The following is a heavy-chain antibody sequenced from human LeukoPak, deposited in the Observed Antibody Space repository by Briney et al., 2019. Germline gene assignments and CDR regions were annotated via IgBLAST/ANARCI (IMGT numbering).Heavy chain of an antibody. J-gene: IGHJ4*02. Sequence: ASVKVSCKVSGYTLTELSMHWVRQAPGKGLEWMGGFDPEDGETIYAQKFQGRVTMTEDTSTDTAYMGLSRLGSDDTAVYYCARDGGYSGYGDPPNSSFDYWGQGTLVTVSS. V-gene: IGHV1-24*01. CDR2: FDPEDGET. D-gene: IGHD5-12*01. CDR1: GYTLTELS. CDR3: ARDGGYSGYGDPPNSSFDY.